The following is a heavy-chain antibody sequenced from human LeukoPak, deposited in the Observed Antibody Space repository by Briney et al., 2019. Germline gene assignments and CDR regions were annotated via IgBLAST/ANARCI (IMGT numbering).Heavy chain of an antibody. CDR2: ISGSGSGGST. D-gene: IGHD5-24*01. Sequence: GGSLRLSCAASGFTFSSSAMSWVRQAPGEGLEWVSSISGSGSGGSTYYADSVEGRFTISRDNSKNTLYLQMNSLIAEDTAVYYCAKSGYNRFDYWGQGTRVTVSS. CDR1: GFTFSSSA. V-gene: IGHV3-23*01. CDR3: AKSGYNRFDY. J-gene: IGHJ4*02.